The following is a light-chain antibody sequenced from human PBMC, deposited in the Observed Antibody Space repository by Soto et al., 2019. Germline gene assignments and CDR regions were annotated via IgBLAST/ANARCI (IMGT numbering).Light chain of an antibody. CDR1: QSVSSTS. V-gene: IGKV3-20*01. CDR3: QHYTDSPPSYT. CDR2: DAF. J-gene: IGKJ2*01. Sequence: ELVLTQSPGTLSLSPGERATLSCRASQSVSSTSLAWYRQKPGQAPRLLMYDAFSWATDIPARISGSGSGTDFTLTISSLEPEDFAVYYCQHYTDSPPSYTFGQGTKLEVK.